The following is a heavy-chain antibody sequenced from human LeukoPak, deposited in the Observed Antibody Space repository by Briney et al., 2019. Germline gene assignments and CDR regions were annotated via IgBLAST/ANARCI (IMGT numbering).Heavy chain of an antibody. CDR1: GYTFTSYA. D-gene: IGHD3-16*02. CDR3: ARACQPLGGLSFPDY. J-gene: IGHJ4*02. CDR2: INPNTGNP. Sequence: ASVKVSCKASGYTFTSYAMNWVRQAPGQGLEWMGRINPNTGNPTYAQAFTGRFVFSLDTSVSTTYLQISSLKAEDTAVYYCARACQPLGGLSFPDYWGQGTLVTVSS. V-gene: IGHV7-4-1*02.